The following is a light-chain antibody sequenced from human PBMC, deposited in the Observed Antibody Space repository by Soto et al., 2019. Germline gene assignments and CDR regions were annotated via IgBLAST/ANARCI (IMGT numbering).Light chain of an antibody. CDR3: QSYASSLSGSKV. J-gene: IGLJ3*02. CDR1: SSNIGAGYD. V-gene: IGLV1-40*01. CDR2: GNT. Sequence: QAVVTQPPSVSGAPGQRVTISCTGTSSNIGAGYDIHWYQQLPGTAPTLLIYGNTNRPSGVPDRFSASKSGTAASLAITGLRAEDEADYYCQSYASSLSGSKVFGGGTKVTVL.